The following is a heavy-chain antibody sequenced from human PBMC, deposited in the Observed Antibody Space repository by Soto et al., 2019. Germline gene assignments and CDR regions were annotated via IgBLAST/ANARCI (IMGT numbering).Heavy chain of an antibody. Sequence: QGQLVQSGPEAKEPGASVKVSCKASGYTFSRYGISWVRQAPGQGLEWMGWISGYNGDTKYAQRVQGRVTMTIDTATDTAYMELRSLPSDDTAIYYCAKNGQPPYYYYGMDVWGQGTTVTVSS. V-gene: IGHV1-18*01. CDR3: AKNGQPPYYYYGMDV. CDR2: ISGYNGDT. J-gene: IGHJ6*02. D-gene: IGHD2-8*01. CDR1: GYTFSRYG.